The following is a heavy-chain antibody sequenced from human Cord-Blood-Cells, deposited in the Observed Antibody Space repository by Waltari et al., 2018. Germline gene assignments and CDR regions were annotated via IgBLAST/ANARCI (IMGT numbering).Heavy chain of an antibody. Sequence: QVQLVQSGAEVKKPGASVKVSCKASGYTFTSYGISWVRQAPGQGLEWMGWISAYNVNTNDEQKLQGRVPMTTDTSTSTAYMELRGLRSDDTAVYYCARVQRGIVVVPAAIDYWGQGTLVTVSS. CDR2: ISAYNVNT. CDR3: ARVQRGIVVVPAAIDY. V-gene: IGHV1-18*01. CDR1: GYTFTSYG. D-gene: IGHD2-2*01. J-gene: IGHJ4*02.